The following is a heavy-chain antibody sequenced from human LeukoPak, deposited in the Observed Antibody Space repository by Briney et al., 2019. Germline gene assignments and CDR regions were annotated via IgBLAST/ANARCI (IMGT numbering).Heavy chain of an antibody. CDR3: ARGSQSLGYCSGGSCRAKIFDY. Sequence: SETLSLTCAVYGGSFSGYYWSWIRQPPGKGLEWIGEIKHSGSTNYNPSPKSRVNISVDTSKNQFSLKLSSVTAEDTAVYYCARGSQSLGYCSGGSCRAKIFDYWGQGTLVTVSS. D-gene: IGHD2-15*01. CDR2: IKHSGST. V-gene: IGHV4-34*01. CDR1: GGSFSGYY. J-gene: IGHJ4*02.